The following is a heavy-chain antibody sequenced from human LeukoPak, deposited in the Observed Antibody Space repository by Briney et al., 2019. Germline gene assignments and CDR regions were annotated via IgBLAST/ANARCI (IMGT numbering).Heavy chain of an antibody. D-gene: IGHD3-10*01. Sequence: MASETLSLTCTVSGDSINSYYWSWIRQPAGKGLEWIGRIYTSGKTNYNPSVRSRVIMSMDTSRNQFSLTLTSLTAADTAVYYCASVHTYGSDAFDMWGQGTMVTVSS. J-gene: IGHJ3*02. CDR1: GDSINSYY. CDR2: IYTSGKT. CDR3: ASVHTYGSDAFDM. V-gene: IGHV4-4*07.